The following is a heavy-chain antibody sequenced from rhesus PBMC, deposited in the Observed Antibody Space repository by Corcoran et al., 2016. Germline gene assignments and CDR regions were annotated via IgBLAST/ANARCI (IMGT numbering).Heavy chain of an antibody. V-gene: IGHV3-14*01. D-gene: IGHD4-23*01. CDR1: GFTLSGYW. CDR3: AVQYSNFGGWYFDL. CDR2: INKSVSST. J-gene: IGHJ2*01. Sequence: VQLVESGGGLAKPGGSLRLSCAASGFTLSGYWVHWVRQATGKGLEWISGINKSVSSTYFADSMKGRFTISRENAKNTLFLQMDGLRAEDTAVYYCAVQYSNFGGWYFDLWGPGTPITISS.